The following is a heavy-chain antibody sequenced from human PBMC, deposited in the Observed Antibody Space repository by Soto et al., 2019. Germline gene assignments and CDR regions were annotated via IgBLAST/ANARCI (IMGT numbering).Heavy chain of an antibody. J-gene: IGHJ4*02. Sequence: QVQLQESGPGLVKPSETLSLTCTVSGGSISSGGYYWSWIRQHPGKGLEWIGYIYYSGSTSYNPSLKSRVTISIDTSKNPVSLKLSSMSAADTAVYYCARDGGYGSGSYRFDYWGQGTLVTVS. D-gene: IGHD3-10*01. V-gene: IGHV4-31*03. CDR2: IYYSGST. CDR1: GGSISSGGYY. CDR3: ARDGGYGSGSYRFDY.